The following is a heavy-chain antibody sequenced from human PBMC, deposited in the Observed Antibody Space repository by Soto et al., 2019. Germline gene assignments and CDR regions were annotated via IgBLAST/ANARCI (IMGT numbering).Heavy chain of an antibody. V-gene: IGHV3-48*02. CDR3: AIYFAGAFDD. J-gene: IGHJ4*02. D-gene: IGHD3-9*01. Sequence: EVQLVASGGGLLQPGGSLRLSCVASGFTFSSYSMNWVRHAPGKGLECVSSISTNSRTIHYADSVKVRFTISRDNAKNSLYLQMNSLRDDDTAVYYCAIYFAGAFDDWGQGTLLTVS. CDR1: GFTFSSYS. CDR2: ISTNSRTI.